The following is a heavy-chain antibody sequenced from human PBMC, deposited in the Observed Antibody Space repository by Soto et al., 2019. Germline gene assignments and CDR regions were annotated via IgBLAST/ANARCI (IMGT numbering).Heavy chain of an antibody. D-gene: IGHD6-13*01. CDR3: ARRITYSSSWYTGAFDI. CDR2: IYPDDSDT. Sequence: PGESLKISCKGSEYSFTSYWIGWVRQMPGKGLEWMGIIYPDDSDTRYSPSFQGQVTMSADKSISTAYLQWSSLKASDTAIYYCARRITYSSSWYTGAFDIWGQGTMVTVSS. J-gene: IGHJ3*02. V-gene: IGHV5-51*01. CDR1: EYSFTSYW.